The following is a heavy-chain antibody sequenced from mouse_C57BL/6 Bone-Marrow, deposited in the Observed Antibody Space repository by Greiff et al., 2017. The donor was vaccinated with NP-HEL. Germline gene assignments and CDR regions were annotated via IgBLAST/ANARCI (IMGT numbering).Heavy chain of an antibody. J-gene: IGHJ2*01. Sequence: EVQLVESGGGLVKPGGSLKLSCAASGFTFSSYAMSWVRQTPEKRLEWVATISDGGSYTYYPDNVKGRFTISRDNAKNNLYLQMSHLKSEDTAMYYCAREGCPFDYWGQGTTLTVSS. D-gene: IGHD6-1*01. CDR2: ISDGGSYT. CDR3: AREGCPFDY. CDR1: GFTFSSYA. V-gene: IGHV5-4*01.